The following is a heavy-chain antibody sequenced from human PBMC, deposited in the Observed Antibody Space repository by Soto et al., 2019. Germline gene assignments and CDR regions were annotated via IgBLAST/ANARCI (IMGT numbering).Heavy chain of an antibody. CDR3: AKNQGVELVPLATVDWFDP. Sequence: LRLSCAASGFIFENFGMSWVRQAPGKGLEWISSISGSGFKKYYADSVKGRFTISRDNSKSTVYLELNNLSAEDTAVYHCAKNQGVELVPLATVDWFDPWGQGSVVT. J-gene: IGHJ5*02. CDR1: GFIFENFG. D-gene: IGHD1-26*01. V-gene: IGHV3-23*01. CDR2: ISGSGFKK.